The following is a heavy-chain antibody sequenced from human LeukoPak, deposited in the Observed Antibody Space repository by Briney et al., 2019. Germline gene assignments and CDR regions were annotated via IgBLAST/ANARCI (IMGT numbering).Heavy chain of an antibody. CDR2: VSYDGSNE. D-gene: IGHD3-10*01. V-gene: IGHV3-30*18. Sequence: GGSLRLSCAASGFTFNNYGMHWVRQAPGKGLEWVAVVSYDGSNEYYADSVKGRFTISRDNSKNTLYLQMNSLKTEDTAVYFCAKDIPYYYGSGSYFDYWGQGTLVAVSS. CDR3: AKDIPYYYGSGSYFDY. CDR1: GFTFNNYG. J-gene: IGHJ4*02.